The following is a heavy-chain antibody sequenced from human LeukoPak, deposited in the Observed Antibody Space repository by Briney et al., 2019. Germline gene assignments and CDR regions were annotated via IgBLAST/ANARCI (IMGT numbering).Heavy chain of an antibody. D-gene: IGHD4-23*01. CDR1: GYSFTTYL. Sequence: ASVKVSCKSSGYSFTTYLIHWVRQAPGQRLEWMGWINTGNGNTKYSHEFQGRVTITRDTSASTAYMELSSLRSEDTAVYYCARQLRWDQYYFDYWGQGTLVTVSS. CDR3: ARQLRWDQYYFDY. CDR2: INTGNGNT. V-gene: IGHV1-3*04. J-gene: IGHJ4*02.